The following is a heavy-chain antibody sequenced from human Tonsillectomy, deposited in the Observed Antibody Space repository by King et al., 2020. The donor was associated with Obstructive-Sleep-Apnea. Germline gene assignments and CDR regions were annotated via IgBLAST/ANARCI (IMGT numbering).Heavy chain of an antibody. V-gene: IGHV5-10-1*01. CDR1: AYSFTNYW. CDR3: ARLYCSSTSCSEVDY. Sequence: QLVQSGAEVKKPGGSLRISCKGSAYSFTNYWITWVRQMPGKGLAWMGRINPSDADTNYTPSFQGHVTIPADKSLSHAYLQWSSLKASDTAMYYCARLYCSSTSCSEVDYWGQGTLVTVSS. CDR2: INPSDADT. D-gene: IGHD2-2*01. J-gene: IGHJ4*02.